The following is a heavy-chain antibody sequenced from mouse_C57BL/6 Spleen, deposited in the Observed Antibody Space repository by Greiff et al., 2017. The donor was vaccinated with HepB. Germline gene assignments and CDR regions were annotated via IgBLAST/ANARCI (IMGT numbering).Heavy chain of an antibody. CDR2: IDPEDGDT. V-gene: IGHV14-1*01. CDR3: TPPLGDYCGSSYWYFDV. D-gene: IGHD1-1*01. CDR1: GFNIKDYY. J-gene: IGHJ1*03. Sequence: VQLQQSGAELVRPGASVKLSCTASGFNIKDYYMHWVKQRPEQGLEWIGRIDPEDGDTEYAPKFQGKATMTADTSSNTAYLQLSSLTSEDTAVYYCTPPLGDYCGSSYWYFDVWGTGTTVTVSS.